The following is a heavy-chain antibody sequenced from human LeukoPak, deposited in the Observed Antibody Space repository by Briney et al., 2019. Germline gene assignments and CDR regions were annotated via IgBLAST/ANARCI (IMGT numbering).Heavy chain of an antibody. CDR1: GFTFSSYS. Sequence: GGSLRLSCAASGFTFSSYSMNWVRQAPGKGLEWVSSISSSSSSYIYYADSVKGRFTISRDNAKNSLYLQMNSLRAEDTAVYYCAGDWELLGRGEDYWGQGTLVTVSS. CDR2: ISSSSSSYI. D-gene: IGHD1-26*01. V-gene: IGHV3-21*01. CDR3: AGDWELLGRGEDY. J-gene: IGHJ4*02.